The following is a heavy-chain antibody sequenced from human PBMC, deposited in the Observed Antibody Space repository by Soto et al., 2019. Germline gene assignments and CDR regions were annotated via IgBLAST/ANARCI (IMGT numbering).Heavy chain of an antibody. D-gene: IGHD2-2*01. CDR1: GFTFSSYW. CDR3: ARDMSVNQLLFYYNVMAF. Sequence: PRESLRLSYAASGFTFSSYWMSWVRQAPGKGLEWVANIKQDGSEKYYVDSVKGRFTISRDNAKNSLYLQMNSLRAEDTAVYYCARDMSVNQLLFYYNVMAFWGLWTSVS. J-gene: IGHJ6*02. CDR2: IKQDGSEK. V-gene: IGHV3-7*03.